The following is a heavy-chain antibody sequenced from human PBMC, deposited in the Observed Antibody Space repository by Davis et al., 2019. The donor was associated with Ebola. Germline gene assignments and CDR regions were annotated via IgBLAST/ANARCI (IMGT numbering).Heavy chain of an antibody. Sequence: ASVKVSCKASGYTFSNYAIHWVRQAPGQRLEWMGWINAGNGNRKYSQKLQARVTITRDTSASTVYMELSSLRSEDTAVYYCAREGGLVRGVVITWKNGMDVWGQGTTVTVSS. CDR1: GYTFSNYA. CDR2: INAGNGNR. V-gene: IGHV1-3*01. D-gene: IGHD3-10*01. J-gene: IGHJ6*02. CDR3: AREGGLVRGVVITWKNGMDV.